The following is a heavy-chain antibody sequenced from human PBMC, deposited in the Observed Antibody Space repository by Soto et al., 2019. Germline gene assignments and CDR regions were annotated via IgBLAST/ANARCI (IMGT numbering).Heavy chain of an antibody. J-gene: IGHJ4*02. CDR2: INSDGSSA. CDR3: ARDQSSGWYTQIDY. D-gene: IGHD6-19*01. CDR1: GFTFSSYW. Sequence: GGSLRLSCAASGFTFSSYWMHWVRQAPGKGLVWVSRINSDGSSATYADSVKGRFTISRDNPKNTLYLQMNSPRAEDTAVYYCARDQSSGWYTQIDYWGQGTLVTVSS. V-gene: IGHV3-74*01.